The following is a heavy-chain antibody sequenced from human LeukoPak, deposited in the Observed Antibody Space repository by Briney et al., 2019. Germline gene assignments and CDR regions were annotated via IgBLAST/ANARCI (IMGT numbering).Heavy chain of an antibody. D-gene: IGHD5-24*01. Sequence: SETLSLTCAVYGGSFSGYYWSWIRQPPGKGLEWIGEINRSGTTNYKPSLKSRVTISVDTSKSQVFLMLKSVTAADTAVYYCARGRFGNPLQLQPRRPFDMWGQGTVVTVSS. CDR3: ARGRFGNPLQLQPRRPFDM. CDR1: GGSFSGYY. J-gene: IGHJ3*02. V-gene: IGHV4-34*01. CDR2: INRSGTT.